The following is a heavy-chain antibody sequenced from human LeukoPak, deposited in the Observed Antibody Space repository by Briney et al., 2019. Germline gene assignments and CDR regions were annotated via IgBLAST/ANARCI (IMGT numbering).Heavy chain of an antibody. CDR3: AAIVVVVAATPTRHFDY. CDR1: GGSISGGGYS. V-gene: IGHV4-30-2*01. CDR2: IYHSGST. Sequence: SETLSLTCAVSGGSISGGGYSWSWIRQPPGKGLEWIGYIYHSGSTYYNPSLKSRVTISVDRSKNQFSLKLSSVTAADTAVYYCAAIVVVVAATPTRHFDYWGQGTLVTVSS. J-gene: IGHJ4*02. D-gene: IGHD2-15*01.